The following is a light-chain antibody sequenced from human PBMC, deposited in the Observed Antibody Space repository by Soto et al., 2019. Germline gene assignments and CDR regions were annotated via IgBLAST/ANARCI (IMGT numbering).Light chain of an antibody. J-gene: IGLJ2*01. CDR1: SSNIGAGYD. CDR2: GNS. Sequence: QSVLTQPPSVSGAPGQRVTISCTGSSSNIGAGYDVHWYQQLPGTAPKLLIYGNSNRPSGVPDRFSGSKSGTSASLAITGIQAEDEADYYCQSYDSSQGVFGGGTKVTVL. CDR3: QSYDSSQGV. V-gene: IGLV1-40*01.